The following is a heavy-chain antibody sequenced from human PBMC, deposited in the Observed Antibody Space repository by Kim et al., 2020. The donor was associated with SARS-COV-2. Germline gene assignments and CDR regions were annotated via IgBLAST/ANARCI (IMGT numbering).Heavy chain of an antibody. Sequence: SETLSLTCSVSGDSISSFYWSWIRQPPGEGLEWIGYFSYSENTRYNPSLMSRVTISVDTSKNQFSLQLSSVTAADTAMYYCARGYSARYYFFDFWGQGTLVTVSS. CDR3: ARGYSARYYFFDF. V-gene: IGHV4-59*01. D-gene: IGHD1-26*01. CDR1: GDSISSFY. J-gene: IGHJ4*02. CDR2: FSYSENT.